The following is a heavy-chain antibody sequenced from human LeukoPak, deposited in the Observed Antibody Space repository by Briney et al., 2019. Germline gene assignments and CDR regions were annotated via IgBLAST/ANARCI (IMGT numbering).Heavy chain of an antibody. J-gene: IGHJ5*02. V-gene: IGHV3-7*03. Sequence: GGSLRLSCAASGFTFSSYWMSWVRQAPGKGLEWVANIKQDGSEKYYVDSVKGRFTISRDNAKNSLYLQMNSLRAEDTAVYYCAREDDDFWSGYQNWFDPWGQGTLATVSS. CDR1: GFTFSSYW. CDR2: IKQDGSEK. CDR3: AREDDDFWSGYQNWFDP. D-gene: IGHD3-3*01.